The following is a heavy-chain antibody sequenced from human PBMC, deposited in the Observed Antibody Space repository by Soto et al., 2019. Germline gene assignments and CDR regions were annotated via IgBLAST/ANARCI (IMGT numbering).Heavy chain of an antibody. V-gene: IGHV4-30-4*01. CDR1: GGSISSGDYY. J-gene: IGHJ4*02. Sequence: SETLSLTCTVSGGSISSGDYYWSWIRQPPGKGLEWIGYIYYSGSTSYNPSLKSRVTISVDTSKNQFSLKLSSVTAADTAVYYCARLGIAVAGDFGYWGQGTLVTVSS. CDR3: ARLGIAVAGDFGY. D-gene: IGHD6-19*01. CDR2: IYYSGST.